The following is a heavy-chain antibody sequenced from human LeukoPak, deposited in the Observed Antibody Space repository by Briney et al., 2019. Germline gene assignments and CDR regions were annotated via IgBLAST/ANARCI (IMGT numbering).Heavy chain of an antibody. CDR1: GYTFTSYD. CDR3: ARGKGIMITFGGPPYYMDV. CDR2: MNPNSGNT. J-gene: IGHJ6*03. V-gene: IGHV1-8*01. Sequence: ASVKVSCKASGYTFTSYDINWVRQATGQGLEWMGWMNPNSGNTGYAQKFQGRVTMTRNTSISTAYMELSSLRSEDTAVYYCARGKGIMITFGGPPYYMDVWGKGTTVTASS. D-gene: IGHD3-16*01.